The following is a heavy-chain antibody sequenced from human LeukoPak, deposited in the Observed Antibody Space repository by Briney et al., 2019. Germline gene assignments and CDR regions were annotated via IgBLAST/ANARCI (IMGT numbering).Heavy chain of an antibody. Sequence: GGSLRLSCAASGFTFSSYSMNWVRQAPGKGLEWVSFISTSSSYIYYADSVKGRFTISRDNAKNSLFLQMNSLRAEDTAVYYCAKDWGEYFDYVWGSFTSFDSWGQGTLVTVSS. J-gene: IGHJ4*02. CDR1: GFTFSSYS. CDR2: ISTSSSYI. CDR3: AKDWGEYFDYVWGSFTSFDS. D-gene: IGHD3-16*01. V-gene: IGHV3-21*04.